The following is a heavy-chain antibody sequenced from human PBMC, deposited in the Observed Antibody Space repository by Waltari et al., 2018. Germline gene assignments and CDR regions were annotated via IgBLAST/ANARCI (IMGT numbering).Heavy chain of an antibody. D-gene: IGHD6-19*01. J-gene: IGHJ4*02. CDR3: ARVTLAGSRDSYFDY. Sequence: VQLVQSGAEMKKPGASVKVSCKASGYTFTNYYIHWVRQAPGRGLECMGWINPNSSDTNFGQYFQGRVTMTRDTSINTAYLELSRPESDDTAVYYCARVTLAGSRDSYFDYWGQGTLVTVSS. CDR1: GYTFTNYY. V-gene: IGHV1-2*02. CDR2: INPNSSDT.